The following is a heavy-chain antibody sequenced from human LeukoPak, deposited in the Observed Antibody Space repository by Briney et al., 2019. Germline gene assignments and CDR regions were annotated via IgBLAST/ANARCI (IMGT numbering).Heavy chain of an antibody. D-gene: IGHD1-1*01. CDR3: VRLQPNTGEWAFDI. J-gene: IGHJ3*02. V-gene: IGHV4-59*01. CDR1: GGSISSYY. Sequence: SETLSLTCTVSGGSISSYYWSWIRQTPGEGLEWIGYISNSGSTNYNPSLKSRVTISVDTSKNQLSLKLTSVTAADTAVYHCVRLQPNTGEWAFDIWGQGTMVTVSS. CDR2: ISNSGST.